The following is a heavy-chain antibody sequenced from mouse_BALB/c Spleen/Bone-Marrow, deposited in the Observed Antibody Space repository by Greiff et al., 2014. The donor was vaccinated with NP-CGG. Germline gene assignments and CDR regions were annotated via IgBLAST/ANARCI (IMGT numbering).Heavy chain of an antibody. D-gene: IGHD2-4*01. CDR3: ARAITDATDY. V-gene: IGHV1-54*01. CDR1: GYAFTNYL. J-gene: IGHJ4*01. CDR2: INSGSGGT. Sequence: QVHVKQSGAELVRPGTSVKVSCKGSGYAFTNYLIEWVKQGPGQGLEWIGVINSGSGGTKYNEKFKGKATLTADKSSSTAYMQLSSLTSDDSAVYFCARAITDATDYWGQGTSVTVSS.